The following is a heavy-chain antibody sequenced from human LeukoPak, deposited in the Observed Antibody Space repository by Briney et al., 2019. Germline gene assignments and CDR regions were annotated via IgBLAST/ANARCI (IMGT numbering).Heavy chain of an antibody. CDR1: GFTFRNYV. D-gene: IGHD3-10*01. V-gene: IGHV3-30-3*01. Sequence: GGSLRLSCAASGFTFRNYVIHWVRQAPGKGLEWVAVTSSDLNVKLYADSVKGRFTISRDNSRSTLYLQMNSLRPEGTAIYYCAREGYYGSGSPPSLYFDYWGQGTLVTVSS. J-gene: IGHJ4*02. CDR2: TSSDLNVK. CDR3: AREGYYGSGSPPSLYFDY.